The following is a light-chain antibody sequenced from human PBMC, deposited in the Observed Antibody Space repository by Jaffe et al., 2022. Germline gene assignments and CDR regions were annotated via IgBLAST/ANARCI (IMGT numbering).Light chain of an antibody. CDR1: SSDVGGYNH. CDR3: SSYTSSNTYV. V-gene: IGLV2-14*03. CDR2: DVN. Sequence: QSALTQPASVSESPGQSITISCSGTSSDVGGYNHVSWYQQHPGKAPKLMIYDVNNRPSGVSYRFSGSKSGNTASLTISGLQDEDEADYYCSSYTSSNTYVFGTGTKVAVL. J-gene: IGLJ1*01.